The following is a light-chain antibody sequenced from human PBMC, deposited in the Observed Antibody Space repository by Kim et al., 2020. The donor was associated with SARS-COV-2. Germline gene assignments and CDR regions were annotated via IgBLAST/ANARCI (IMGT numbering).Light chain of an antibody. V-gene: IGLV3-1*01. CDR2: GES. J-gene: IGLJ2*01. Sequence: SLSPGQTASITCSGDKLGDKYVCWYQQKPGQSPVLVIYGESKRPSGIPERFSGSNSGNTATLTISGTQAMDEADYYCQAWDSSTVVFGGGTKLTVL. CDR1: KLGDKY. CDR3: QAWDSSTVV.